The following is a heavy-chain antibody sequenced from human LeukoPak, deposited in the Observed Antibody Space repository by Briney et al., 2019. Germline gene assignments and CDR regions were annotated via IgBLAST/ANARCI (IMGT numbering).Heavy chain of an antibody. CDR2: IYYSGST. CDR3: ARCPDDYGDYWFDP. J-gene: IGHJ5*02. V-gene: IGHV4-59*01. D-gene: IGHD4-17*01. CDR1: GGSFSGYY. Sequence: SETLSLTCAVYGGSFSGYYWSWIRQPPGKGLEWIGYIYYSGSTNYNPSLKSRVTISVDTSKNQFPLKLSSVTAADTAVYYCARCPDDYGDYWFDPWGQGTLVTVSS.